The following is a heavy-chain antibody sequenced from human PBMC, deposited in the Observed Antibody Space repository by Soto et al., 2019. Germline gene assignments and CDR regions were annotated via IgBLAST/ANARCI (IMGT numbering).Heavy chain of an antibody. CDR1: GYSFTGYY. J-gene: IGHJ5*02. V-gene: IGHV1-2*02. CDR3: ARDGVALGFDP. CDR2: INPNNGDT. D-gene: IGHD3-3*01. Sequence: ASVKVSCKASGYSFTGYYIHWVRRAPGQGLEWMGYINPNNGDTRYAQDFQGRVTMTRDTSISTASMELRRLRSDDTAVYYCARDGVALGFDPWGQGTLVTVSS.